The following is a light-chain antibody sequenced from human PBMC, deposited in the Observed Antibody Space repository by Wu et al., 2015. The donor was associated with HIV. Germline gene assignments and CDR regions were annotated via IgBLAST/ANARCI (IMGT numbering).Light chain of an antibody. CDR3: QQYNSWPLT. Sequence: EIVMTQSPATLSVSPGERATLSCRASQTISRKLAWYQQRPGQAPRLVIHSASTRAAQIPARFSGSGSGTEFTLTISSIQSEDFAVYYCQQYNSWPLTFGGGTKVEIK. CDR1: QTISRK. V-gene: IGKV3-15*01. J-gene: IGKJ4*01. CDR2: SAS.